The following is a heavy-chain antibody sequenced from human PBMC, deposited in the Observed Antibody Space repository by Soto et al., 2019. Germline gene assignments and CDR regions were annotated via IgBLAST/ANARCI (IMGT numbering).Heavy chain of an antibody. J-gene: IGHJ5*02. D-gene: IGHD3-3*01. Sequence: GGSLRLSCAASGFTFSDYYMSWIRQAPGKGLEWVSYISSSGSTIYYADSVKGRFTISRDNAKNSLYLQMNSLRAEDTAVYYCASDTIFGVVTVPWGQGTLVTVSS. V-gene: IGHV3-11*01. CDR2: ISSSGSTI. CDR1: GFTFSDYY. CDR3: ASDTIFGVVTVP.